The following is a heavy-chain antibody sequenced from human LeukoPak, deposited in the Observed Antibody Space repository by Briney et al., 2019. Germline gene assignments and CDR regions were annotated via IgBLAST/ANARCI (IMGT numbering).Heavy chain of an antibody. Sequence: SETLSLTCTVSGGSISSFYWNWIRQPAGEGLEWIGRIYPSGSTNYNPSLKSRVTISVDASKNQFSLKLSSVTAADTAVYYCATSLARDYYDILTGYYFDLWGRGTLVTVSS. D-gene: IGHD3-9*01. V-gene: IGHV4-4*07. CDR2: IYPSGST. CDR3: ATSLARDYYDILTGYYFDL. CDR1: GGSISSFY. J-gene: IGHJ2*01.